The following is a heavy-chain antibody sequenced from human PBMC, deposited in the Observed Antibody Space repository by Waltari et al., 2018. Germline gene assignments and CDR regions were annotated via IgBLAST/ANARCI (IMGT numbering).Heavy chain of an antibody. D-gene: IGHD2-2*01. CDR2: ISGSGGTT. V-gene: IGHV3-23*01. CDR3: AKRVAVPGSTYYFDY. CDR1: GFTFGSYA. J-gene: IGHJ4*02. Sequence: EVQLLESGGGLVQPGGSLRLSCEASGFTFGSYAMSWVRQAPGKGLEWVSVISGSGGTTYYADSVKGRFTISRDNSKNTLYLQMNSLRAEDTAIYYCAKRVAVPGSTYYFDYWGQGTLVTVSS.